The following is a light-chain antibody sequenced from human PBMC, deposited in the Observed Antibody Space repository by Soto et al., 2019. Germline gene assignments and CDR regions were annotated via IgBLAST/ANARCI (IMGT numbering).Light chain of an antibody. V-gene: IGLV1-44*01. CDR1: RSNIGSNT. CDR3: AAWDGSLNGVL. CDR2: SNN. Sequence: QSVLTQPPSASGTPGQRVTISCSGSRSNIGSNTVNWYRQLPGTAPKVLIYSNNQRPSGVPDRFSGSRSGTSASLAISGLQSEDEADYYCAAWDGSLNGVLFGGGTKLTVL. J-gene: IGLJ2*01.